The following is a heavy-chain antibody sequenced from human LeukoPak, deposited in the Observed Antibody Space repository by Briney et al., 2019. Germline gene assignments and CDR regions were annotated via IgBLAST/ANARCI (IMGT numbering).Heavy chain of an antibody. V-gene: IGHV4-59*01. CDR3: ARSLDTAMVTYSFEH. J-gene: IGHJ4*02. Sequence: SETLSLTCTVSGGSISSNYWSWIRQPPGKGLEWIGYIYYSGSTNYNPSLKSRVTISVDTSKNQFSLKLSSVTAADTAVYYCARSLDTAMVTYSFEHWGQGTLVTVSS. CDR2: IYYSGST. CDR1: GGSISSNY. D-gene: IGHD5-18*01.